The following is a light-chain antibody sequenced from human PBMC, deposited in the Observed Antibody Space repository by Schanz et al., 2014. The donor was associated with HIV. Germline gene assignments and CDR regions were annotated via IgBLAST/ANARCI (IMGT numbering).Light chain of an antibody. J-gene: IGLJ7*01. Sequence: NFMLTQPHSVSESPGKTVIISCTRSSGSIASAYVQWYQQRPGSAPTTLIYENDQRHSGVPDRFSGSIDSSSNSASLTISGLETDDEADYFCHSSDAADPGVFGGGTQLTVL. V-gene: IGLV6-57*04. CDR3: HSSDAADPGV. CDR1: SGSIASAY. CDR2: END.